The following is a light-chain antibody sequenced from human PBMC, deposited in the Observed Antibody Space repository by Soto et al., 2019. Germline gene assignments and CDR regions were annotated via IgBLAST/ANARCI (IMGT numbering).Light chain of an antibody. CDR3: QQYGSSPPGLT. CDR1: QSVSSSY. CDR2: GAS. J-gene: IGKJ4*01. V-gene: IGKV3-20*01. Sequence: EIVLTQSPGTLSLSPGERATLSCRASQSVSSSYLAWYQQKPGQAPRLLIYGASSRATGIPDRFSGSGCGTDFTLTISRLEPEDFAVYYCQQYGSSPPGLTFGGGTKVEIK.